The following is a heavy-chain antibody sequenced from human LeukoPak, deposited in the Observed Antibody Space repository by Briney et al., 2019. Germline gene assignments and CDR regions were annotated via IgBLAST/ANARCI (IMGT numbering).Heavy chain of an antibody. CDR1: GVSISSSSYY. D-gene: IGHD5-12*01. Sequence: SETLSLTCTVSGVSISSSSYYWGWIRQPPGKGLEWIGSIYYSGSTYYNPSLKSRVTISVDTSKNQFSLKLSSVTAADTAVYYCARAMGAYSGYQNYYYYGMDVWGQGTTVTVSS. CDR2: IYYSGST. CDR3: ARAMGAYSGYQNYYYYGMDV. J-gene: IGHJ6*02. V-gene: IGHV4-39*07.